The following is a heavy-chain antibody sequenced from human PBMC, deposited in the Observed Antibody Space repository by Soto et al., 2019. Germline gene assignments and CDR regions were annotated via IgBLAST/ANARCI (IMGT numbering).Heavy chain of an antibody. D-gene: IGHD6-19*01. Sequence: EVQLLESGGGLVQPGGSLRLSCAASGFTFSSYAMSWVRQAPGKGLEWVSALSGSGVSTYYADSVKGRFTISRDNSKNTLYLQMKSLRAEDTAVYYCAKEKAYSSGWDGMDVWGQGTTVTVSS. CDR3: AKEKAYSSGWDGMDV. CDR2: LSGSGVST. V-gene: IGHV3-23*01. CDR1: GFTFSSYA. J-gene: IGHJ6*02.